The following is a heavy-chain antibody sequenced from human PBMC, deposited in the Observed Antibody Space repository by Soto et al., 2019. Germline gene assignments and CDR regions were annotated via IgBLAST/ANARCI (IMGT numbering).Heavy chain of an antibody. D-gene: IGHD7-27*01. V-gene: IGHV4-39*01. CDR3: ARHHWGIEVFFDP. J-gene: IGHJ5*02. Sequence: ETLSLTCTVSGGSISSSSYYWGWIRQPPGKGLEWIGSIYYSGSTYYNPSLKSRVTISVGTSKNQFSLKLSSVTAADTAVYYCARHHWGIEVFFDPWGQGTLVTVSS. CDR1: GGSISSSSYY. CDR2: IYYSGST.